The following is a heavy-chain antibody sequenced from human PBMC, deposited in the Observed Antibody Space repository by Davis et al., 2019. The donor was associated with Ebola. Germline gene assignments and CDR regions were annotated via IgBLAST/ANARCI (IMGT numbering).Heavy chain of an antibody. CDR1: GFSFSIYG. CDR3: AKDRKLTENFFYFYGMDV. Sequence: GESLKISCAASGFSFSIYGMHWVRQAPGKGLEWVAVISYDGSNKYYADSVKGRFTISRDNSKNTLYLQMNSLRAEDTAVYYCAKDRKLTENFFYFYGMDVWGQGTTVTVSS. V-gene: IGHV3-30*18. D-gene: IGHD1-14*01. J-gene: IGHJ6*02. CDR2: ISYDGSNK.